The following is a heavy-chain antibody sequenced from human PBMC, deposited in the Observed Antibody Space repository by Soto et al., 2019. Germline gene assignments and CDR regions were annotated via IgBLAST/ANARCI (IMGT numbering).Heavy chain of an antibody. CDR2: MYYSGSS. CDR3: ARVPIPAAMGSSYYYHMEV. V-gene: IGHV4-59*01. CDR1: GGSISGYY. J-gene: IGHJ6*03. Sequence: QVQLQESGPGLVKPSETLSLTCTISGGSISGYYWSWIRQPPGTGLECIGYMYYSGSSHYNPSLKSRVTISVDTSKNQVSLRLSSVTAADTAVYYCARVPIPAAMGSSYYYHMEVWGKGTTVTVSS. D-gene: IGHD2-2*01.